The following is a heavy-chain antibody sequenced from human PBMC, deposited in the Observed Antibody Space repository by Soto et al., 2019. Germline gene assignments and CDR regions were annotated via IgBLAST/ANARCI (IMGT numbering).Heavy chain of an antibody. Sequence: QVQLVQSGAEVKKPGSSVKVSCKASGGTFSSYAISWVRQAPGQGLEWMGGIIPIFGTANYAQKFQGRVTITADESTSTAYMELSGLRSEDTAVYYCARDGHYYGSGSYYLWFDPWGQGTLVTVSS. V-gene: IGHV1-69*01. D-gene: IGHD3-10*01. J-gene: IGHJ5*02. CDR3: ARDGHYYGSGSYYLWFDP. CDR2: IIPIFGTA. CDR1: GGTFSSYA.